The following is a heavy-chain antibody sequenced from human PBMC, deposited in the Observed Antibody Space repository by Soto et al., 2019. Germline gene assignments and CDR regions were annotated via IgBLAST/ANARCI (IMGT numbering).Heavy chain of an antibody. V-gene: IGHV3-23*01. D-gene: IGHD1-1*01. CDR1: GFTFNMHD. Sequence: EVHLLESGGGLVQPGGSLRLSCVASGFTFNMHDMNLVRQPPGKGLEYVANINGPGVSKYYADAVKGRFTISRDNSKDTLSLEVNSLRVEDRAVYYCIRDPNRERGDWRQGGLVTVSS. CDR2: INGPGVSK. CDR3: IRDPNRERGD. J-gene: IGHJ4*02.